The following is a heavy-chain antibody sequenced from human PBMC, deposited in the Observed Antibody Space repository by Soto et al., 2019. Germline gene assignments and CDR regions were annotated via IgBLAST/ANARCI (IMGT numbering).Heavy chain of an antibody. Sequence: VQLVESGGGLVQPGGSLRLSCAASGFTVSSNYMSWVRQAPGTGLECGSVIYSGGNTYYADSVKGRFTISRHNSKNTLYLQMNSLRAEDTAVYYCARVETAPGIWGAFDIWGQGTMVTVSS. CDR3: ARVETAPGIWGAFDI. D-gene: IGHD2-15*01. CDR1: GFTVSSNY. J-gene: IGHJ3*02. V-gene: IGHV3-53*04. CDR2: IYSGGNT.